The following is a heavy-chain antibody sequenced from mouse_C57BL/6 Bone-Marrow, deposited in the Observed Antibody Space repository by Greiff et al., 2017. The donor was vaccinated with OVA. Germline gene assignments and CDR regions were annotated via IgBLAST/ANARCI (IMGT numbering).Heavy chain of an antibody. CDR1: GYAFTNYL. V-gene: IGHV1-54*01. Sequence: QVQLKQFGAELVRPGTSVKVSCKASGYAFTNYLIEWVKQRPGQGLEWIGVINPGSGGTNYNEKFKGKATLTADKSSSTAYMQLSSLTSEDSAVYFCARPNRGYFDYWGQGTTLTVSS. CDR2: INPGSGGT. J-gene: IGHJ2*01. CDR3: ARPNRGYFDY. D-gene: IGHD2-14*01.